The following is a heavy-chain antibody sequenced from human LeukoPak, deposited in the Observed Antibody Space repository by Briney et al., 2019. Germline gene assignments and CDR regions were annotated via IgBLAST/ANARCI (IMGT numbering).Heavy chain of an antibody. V-gene: IGHV3-30*18. J-gene: IGHJ4*02. Sequence: PGGSLRLSCAASGFTFSSYGMHWVRQAPGKGLEWVAVISYDGSNKYYADSVKGRFTISRDNSKNTLYLQMNSLRAEDTAVYYCAKDTDEFGELLSALDYWGQGTLVTVSS. CDR1: GFTFSSYG. CDR3: AKDTDEFGELLSALDY. D-gene: IGHD3-10*01. CDR2: ISYDGSNK.